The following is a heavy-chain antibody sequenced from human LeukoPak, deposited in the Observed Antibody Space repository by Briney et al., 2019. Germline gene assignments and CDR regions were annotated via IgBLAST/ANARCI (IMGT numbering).Heavy chain of an antibody. CDR2: IYYSGST. Sequence: VXGGSISSYYWSWIRQPPGKGLEWXXYIYYSGSTNYNPSLKSRVTISVDTSKNQFSLKLSSVTAADTAVYYCARRGYYDSSGYYFDYWGQGTLVTVSS. CDR1: GGSISSYY. V-gene: IGHV4-59*01. CDR3: ARRGYYDSSGYYFDY. J-gene: IGHJ4*02. D-gene: IGHD3-22*01.